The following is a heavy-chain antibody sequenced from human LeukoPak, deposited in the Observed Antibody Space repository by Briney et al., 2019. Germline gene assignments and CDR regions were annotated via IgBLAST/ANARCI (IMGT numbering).Heavy chain of an antibody. CDR2: IKPDGSEK. V-gene: IGHV3-7*01. Sequence: GGSLRLSCAASGFTFSTYWMSWVRQAPGKGLEWVANIKPDGSEKHYVDSVKGRFTISRDNAKNTLYLQMNSLRAEDTAVYYCAREERTYDFWSGYYLPTHDYWGQGTLVTVSS. CDR3: AREERTYDFWSGYYLPTHDY. J-gene: IGHJ4*02. CDR1: GFTFSTYW. D-gene: IGHD3-3*01.